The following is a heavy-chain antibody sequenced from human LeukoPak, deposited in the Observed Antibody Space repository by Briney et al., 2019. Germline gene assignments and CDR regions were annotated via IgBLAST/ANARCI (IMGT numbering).Heavy chain of an antibody. Sequence: PGGSLRLSCAASGFTFSSYGMHWVRQAPGKGLEWVAFIRYDGSNKYYADSVKGRFTISRDNSKNTLYLQMNSLRAEDTAVYYCAKGVELLWFGEWDWGQGTLVTVSS. CDR3: AKGVELLWFGEWD. D-gene: IGHD3-10*01. CDR1: GFTFSSYG. V-gene: IGHV3-30*02. J-gene: IGHJ4*02. CDR2: IRYDGSNK.